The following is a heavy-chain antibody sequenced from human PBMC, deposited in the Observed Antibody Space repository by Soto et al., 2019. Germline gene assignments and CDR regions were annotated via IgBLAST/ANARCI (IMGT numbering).Heavy chain of an antibody. J-gene: IGHJ4*02. CDR2: ISWNSGSI. D-gene: IGHD6-6*01. V-gene: IGHV3-9*01. CDR3: TKGRAAGRGGAFDY. Sequence: EVHLVESGGGLVQPGRSLRLSCAASGFTFDDYAMHWVRQAPGKGLEWVSGISWNSGSIEYADSVKGRFTISRDNVKKSLYLQMNSLRAEDTALYYCTKGRAAGRGGAFDYWGQGTLVTVSS. CDR1: GFTFDDYA.